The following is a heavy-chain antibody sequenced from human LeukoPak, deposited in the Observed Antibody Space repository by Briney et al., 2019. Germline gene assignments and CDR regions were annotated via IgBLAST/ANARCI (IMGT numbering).Heavy chain of an antibody. J-gene: IGHJ4*02. V-gene: IGHV3-23*01. CDR2: ISGSGGST. D-gene: IGHD1-1*01. CDR3: ARDRGSYYIDF. CDR1: GFTFSSYA. Sequence: GGSLRLSCAASGFTFSSYAMSWVRQAPGKGLEWVSAISGSGGSTYYADSVKGRFTFSRDNSKNTLSLQMDSLRAEDTALYYCARDRGSYYIDFWGQGTPVTVSS.